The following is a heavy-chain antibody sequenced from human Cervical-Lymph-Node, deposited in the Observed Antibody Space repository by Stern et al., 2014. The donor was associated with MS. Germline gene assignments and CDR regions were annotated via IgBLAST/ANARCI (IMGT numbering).Heavy chain of an antibody. CDR2: ISGRDGTI. J-gene: IGHJ4*02. Sequence: VQLVESGGGLVKPGGSLRPSCAASGFTFSDYYMNWIRQAPGKGLEWISYISGRDGTIFYADSVKGRFTISRDNAKESLYLQMNSLRAEDTALYYCARAGGSKDDFWGQGTLVTVSS. D-gene: IGHD3-10*01. CDR1: GFTFSDYY. V-gene: IGHV3-11*01. CDR3: ARAGGSKDDF.